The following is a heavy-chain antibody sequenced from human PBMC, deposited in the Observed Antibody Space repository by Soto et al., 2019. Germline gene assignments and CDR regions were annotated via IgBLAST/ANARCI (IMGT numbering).Heavy chain of an antibody. CDR3: ARRSSHHAMIQLRVDI. CDR2: IYPGDSDT. CDR1: GYSFTSYW. J-gene: IGHJ3*02. D-gene: IGHD5-18*01. V-gene: IGHV5-51*01. Sequence: GESLKISCKGSGYSFTSYWIGWVRQMPGKGLEWMGIIYPGDSDTRYSPSFQGQVTISADKSISTAYLQWSSLKASDTAMYYCARRSSHHAMIQLRVDIWGQGTMVTVSS.